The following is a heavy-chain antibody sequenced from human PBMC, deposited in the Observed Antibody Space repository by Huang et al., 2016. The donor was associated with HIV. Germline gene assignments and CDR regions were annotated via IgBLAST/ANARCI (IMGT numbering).Heavy chain of an antibody. Sequence: QLQESGPGQVKPSETLSLTCTVSGDFISSTNYYWGWIRQSPGKGLEWVGSVYQSGSTNYNPSLKSRVTLSVDTSRNQFSLRVNSVTAADTAVYYCASQHIGAAATWFWGRGTQVAVSS. CDR1: GDFISSTNYY. CDR3: ASQHIGAAATWF. CDR2: VYQSGST. D-gene: IGHD6-13*01. J-gene: IGHJ4*02. V-gene: IGHV4-39*01.